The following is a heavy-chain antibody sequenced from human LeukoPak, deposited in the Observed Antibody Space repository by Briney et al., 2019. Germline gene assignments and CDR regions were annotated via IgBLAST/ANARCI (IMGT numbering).Heavy chain of an antibody. J-gene: IGHJ4*02. V-gene: IGHV1-2*02. D-gene: IGHD4-17*01. CDR3: ASRYDYGDYVQPLDY. CDR1: GYTFTGYY. Sequence: ASVKLSYKASGYTFTGYYMHWVRQAPGQGLEWMGCINPNSGCTNYAQKFQGRVTMTRDTSISTAYMELSRLRSDDTAVYYCASRYDYGDYVQPLDYWGQGTLVTVSS. CDR2: INPNSGCT.